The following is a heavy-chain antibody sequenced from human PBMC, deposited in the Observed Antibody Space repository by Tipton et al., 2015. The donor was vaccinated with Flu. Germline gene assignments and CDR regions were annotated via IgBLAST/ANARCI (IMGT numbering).Heavy chain of an antibody. D-gene: IGHD6-19*01. CDR2: ISGGGGGT. Sequence: GSLRLSCAASAFTFSRYAMSWVRQAPGKGLEWISAISGGGGGTYYADSVKGRFTVSRDNSKNTVYLRMNNLRAEDTAIYYCAKVIPELVAGLDYWGQGALVTVSS. CDR1: AFTFSRYA. J-gene: IGHJ4*02. V-gene: IGHV3-23*01. CDR3: AKVIPELVAGLDY.